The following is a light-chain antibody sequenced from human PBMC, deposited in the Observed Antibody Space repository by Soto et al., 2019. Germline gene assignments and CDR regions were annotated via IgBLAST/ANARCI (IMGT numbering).Light chain of an antibody. CDR1: SSNIGSNS. V-gene: IGLV1-44*01. J-gene: IGLJ2*01. CDR2: GSN. CDR3: AAWGDTLNGPV. Sequence: SALTQPPSASGTPGQRVSISCSGSSSNIGSNSVTWYQQFLGKAPKLLIYGSNQRPSGVPDRFSGSKSGTSASLAISGLQSEDESDYYCAAWGDTLNGPVFGGGTKVTVL.